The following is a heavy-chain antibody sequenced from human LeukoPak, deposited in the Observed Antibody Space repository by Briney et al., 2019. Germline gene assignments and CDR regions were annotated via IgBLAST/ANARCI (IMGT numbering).Heavy chain of an antibody. Sequence: SETLSLTCTVSGGSISSSGYYWGWIRQPPGKGLEWIGTVYYTGSTYYNPSLKSRVTISEDTSRNQFSLKLNSVTAADTAVYYCARHSRSGYSDYESAFDIWGQGTMVIVSS. CDR1: GGSISSSGYY. CDR3: ARHSRSGYSDYESAFDI. J-gene: IGHJ3*02. V-gene: IGHV4-39*01. CDR2: VYYTGST. D-gene: IGHD5-12*01.